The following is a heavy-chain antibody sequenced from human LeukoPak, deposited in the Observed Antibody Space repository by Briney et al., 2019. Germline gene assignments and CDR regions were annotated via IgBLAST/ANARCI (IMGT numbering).Heavy chain of an antibody. V-gene: IGHV4-34*01. CDR1: GGSFSGYY. CDR2: INHSGST. CDR3: GRTCGGDCSGAFDI. J-gene: IGHJ3*02. D-gene: IGHD2-21*02. Sequence: SETLSLTCAVYGGSFSGYYWSWIRQPPGKGLEWIGEINHSGSTNYNPSLKSRVTISVDTSKNQFSLKLSSVTAADTAVYYCGRTCGGDCSGAFDIWGQGTMVTVSS.